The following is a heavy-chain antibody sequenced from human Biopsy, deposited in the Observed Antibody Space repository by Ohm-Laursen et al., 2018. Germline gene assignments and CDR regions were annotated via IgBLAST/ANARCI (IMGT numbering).Heavy chain of an antibody. CDR1: GGSLSNFY. CDR3: ATLCGDDYYYYGLDV. CDR2: IYHSGTT. J-gene: IGHJ6*02. Sequence: TLSLTCAVSGGSLSNFYWSWIRQPPGKGLEWIGRIYHSGTTNYNPSVKSRVNMSLDTSKNQFSLRLISVTAADTAGYYCATLCGDDYYYYGLDVWGQGTKVTVSS. V-gene: IGHV4-59*10. D-gene: IGHD4-17*01.